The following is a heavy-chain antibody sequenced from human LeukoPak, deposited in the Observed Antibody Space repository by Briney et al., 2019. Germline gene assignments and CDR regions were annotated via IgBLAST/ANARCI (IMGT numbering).Heavy chain of an antibody. CDR3: ARLEYRLLYNWFAP. V-gene: IGHV4-59*08. CDR1: GGSISSYY. Sequence: PSETLSLTCTVSGGSISSYYWSWIRQPPGKGLEWIGYIYYSGSTNYNPSLKSRVTISVDTSKNQFSLKLSSVTAADTAVYYCARLEYRLLYNWFAPWGQGTLVTVSS. CDR2: IYYSGST. D-gene: IGHD2-2*01. J-gene: IGHJ5*02.